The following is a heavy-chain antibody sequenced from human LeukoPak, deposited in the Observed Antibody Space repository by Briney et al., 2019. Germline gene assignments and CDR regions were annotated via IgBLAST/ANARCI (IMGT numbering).Heavy chain of an antibody. CDR1: GFTFSSYA. J-gene: IGHJ5*02. CDR2: IYKSGNT. Sequence: GGSLRLSCAASGFTFSSYAMSWVRQAPGKGLEWVSVIYKSGNTYYADSLKGRFTISRDSSENTLYLQMNSLSAEDTAMYYCAKSSYGSGTALDLWGQGALVTVSS. D-gene: IGHD3-10*01. CDR3: AKSSYGSGTALDL. V-gene: IGHV3-23*05.